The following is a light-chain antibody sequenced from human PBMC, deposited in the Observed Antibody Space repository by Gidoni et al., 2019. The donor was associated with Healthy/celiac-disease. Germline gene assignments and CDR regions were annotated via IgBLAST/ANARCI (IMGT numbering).Light chain of an antibody. CDR1: TGAVTSGHY. J-gene: IGLJ3*02. CDR2: DTS. V-gene: IGLV7-46*01. CDR3: LLSYSGARPR. Sequence: QAVVTQEPSLTVSPGGTVTLTCGSSTGAVTSGHYPYWFQQKPGQAPRTLIYDTSNKPSWTPARFSGSLLGGKAALTLSGAQPEDEAEYYCLLSYSGARPRFGGGTKLTVL.